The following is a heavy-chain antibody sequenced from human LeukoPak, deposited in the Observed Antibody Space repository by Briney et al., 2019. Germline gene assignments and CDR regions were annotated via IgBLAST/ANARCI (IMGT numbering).Heavy chain of an antibody. V-gene: IGHV1-69*05. D-gene: IGHD3-9*01. Sequence: SVKVSCKASGGTFSSYAISWVRQAPGQGLEWMGGVTPIFGTAKYAQKVQGRVTMSTDESTSSAYMELSSLRSEDTAVYYCARGQLRYFDFREPSDYWGQGTLVTVSS. CDR2: VTPIFGTA. J-gene: IGHJ4*02. CDR1: GGTFSSYA. CDR3: ARGQLRYFDFREPSDY.